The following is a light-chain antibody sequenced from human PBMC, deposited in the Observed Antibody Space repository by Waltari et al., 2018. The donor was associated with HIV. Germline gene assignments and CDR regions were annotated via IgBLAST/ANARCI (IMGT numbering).Light chain of an antibody. CDR1: NSNIEAASD. CDR2: GKH. CDR3: QLYDRSLSGSV. J-gene: IGLJ2*01. Sequence: SVLTQPPSVSGAPGPGVTISPTAGNSNIEAASDVHWIHQLPGTPPKPVNYGKHDRPTGVPDRISASRCGNSASLAIRGLQAGDGAEYYCQLYDRSLSGSVLGGGTKLTVL. V-gene: IGLV1-40*01.